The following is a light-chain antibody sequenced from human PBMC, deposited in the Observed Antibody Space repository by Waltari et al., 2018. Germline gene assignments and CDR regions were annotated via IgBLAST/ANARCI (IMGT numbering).Light chain of an antibody. CDR2: AAS. CDR1: RAISNY. V-gene: IGKV1-39*01. J-gene: IGKJ5*01. Sequence: DIQMTQSPSSLSASVGDRVTITCRASRAISNYVNWYQQRPGLAPKLLIYAASTLQGGVPTRFTGSGSGTDFTLTISSLQSEDFAIYYCQQYNNWPPITFGQGTRLDIK. CDR3: QQYNNWPPIT.